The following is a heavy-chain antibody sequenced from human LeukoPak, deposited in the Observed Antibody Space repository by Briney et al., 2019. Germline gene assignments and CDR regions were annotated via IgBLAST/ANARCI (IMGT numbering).Heavy chain of an antibody. CDR3: ATYMQRSPFDY. CDR2: IGGSGDNI. V-gene: IGHV3-23*01. CDR1: GFTFSSYA. J-gene: IGHJ4*02. D-gene: IGHD6-25*01. Sequence: GGSLRLSCAASGFTFSSYAMKWVRQAPGKGLQWVSVIGGSGDNIHYADSVKGRFTISRDNSENTLYLQMNSLRAEDTAVYYCATYMQRSPFDYWGQGTLVTVSS.